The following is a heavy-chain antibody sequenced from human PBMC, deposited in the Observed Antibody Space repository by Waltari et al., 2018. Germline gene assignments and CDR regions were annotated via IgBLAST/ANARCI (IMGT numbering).Heavy chain of an antibody. CDR3: ARDKSVYSYQPIDY. CDR2: ISAYNGNT. Sequence: QVQLVQSGAEVKKPGASVKVSCKTSGFTFTSYGISWVRQAPGQGLEWMGWISAYNGNTNSAQKLPGRVTMTTDTSTSTAYMELRSLRSDDTAVYYCARDKSVYSYQPIDYWGQGTLVTVSS. D-gene: IGHD6-13*01. CDR1: GFTFTSYG. J-gene: IGHJ4*02. V-gene: IGHV1-18*01.